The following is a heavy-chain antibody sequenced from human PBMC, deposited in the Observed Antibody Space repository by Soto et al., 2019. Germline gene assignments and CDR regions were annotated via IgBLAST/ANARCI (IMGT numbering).Heavy chain of an antibody. Sequence: GGSLRLSCAASGFTFSNAWMSWVRQAPGKGLEWVGRIKSKTDGGTTDYAAPVKGRFTISRDDSKNTLYLQMNSLKTEDTAVYYCTTDPWGGYCTNGVCYQVSYWGQGTLVTVSS. CDR1: GFTFSNAW. CDR3: TTDPWGGYCTNGVCYQVSY. D-gene: IGHD2-8*01. V-gene: IGHV3-15*01. CDR2: IKSKTDGGTT. J-gene: IGHJ4*02.